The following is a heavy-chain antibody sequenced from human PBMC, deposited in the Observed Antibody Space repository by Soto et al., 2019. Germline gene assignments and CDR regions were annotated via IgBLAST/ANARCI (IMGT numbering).Heavy chain of an antibody. CDR1: GYPLSELS. CDR3: APVAGPYYYYGMDV. J-gene: IGHJ6*02. D-gene: IGHD6-19*01. V-gene: IGHV1-24*01. CDR2: FDPEDGET. Sequence: XSVKGSCNVSGYPLSELSMRWGRQAPGKGLEWMGGFDPEDGETIYAQKFQGRVTMTEDTSTDTAYMELSSLRSEDTAVYYCAPVAGPYYYYGMDVCGQGTTVTV.